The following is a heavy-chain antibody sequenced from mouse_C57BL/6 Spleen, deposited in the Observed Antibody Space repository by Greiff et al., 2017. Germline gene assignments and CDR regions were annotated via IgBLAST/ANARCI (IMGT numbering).Heavy chain of an antibody. D-gene: IGHD4-1*02. J-gene: IGHJ2*01. V-gene: IGHV1-69*01. CDR1: GYTFTSYW. CDR2: IDPSDSYT. CDR3: AQLGLGD. Sequence: QVQLQQPGAELVMPGASVKLSCKASGYTFTSYWMHWVKQRPGQGLEWIGAIDPSDSYTNYNQKFKGKSTLTVDKSSSTAYMQLSSLTSEDSAVYYCAQLGLGDWGQGTTRTVSS.